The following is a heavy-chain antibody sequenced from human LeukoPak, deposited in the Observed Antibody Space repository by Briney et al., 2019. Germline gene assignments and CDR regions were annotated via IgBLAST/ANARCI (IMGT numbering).Heavy chain of an antibody. J-gene: IGHJ4*02. D-gene: IGHD4-23*01. CDR3: ARVPRGHGGNSGAIDY. CDR2: IYSGGST. V-gene: IGHV3-66*01. Sequence: GGSLRLSCAASGLXVSSNYMNWVRQAPGKGLEWISVIYSGGSTYYADSVKGRFTISRDNSKNTLYLQMSSLRAEYTAVYYCARVPRGHGGNSGAIDYWGQGTLVTVSS. CDR1: GLXVSSNY.